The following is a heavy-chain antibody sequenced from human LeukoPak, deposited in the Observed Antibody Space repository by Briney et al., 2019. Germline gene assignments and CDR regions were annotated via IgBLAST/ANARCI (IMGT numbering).Heavy chain of an antibody. CDR2: IYHSGSA. J-gene: IGHJ4*02. CDR1: AGSISSTYW. D-gene: IGHD2-15*01. CDR3: AVVVGRHFDY. V-gene: IGHV4-4*02. Sequence: SETLSLTCAVSAGSISSTYWWTWVRPPPEKGLEWIGEIYHSGSANYNPSLKSRVTISVDKSKNQFSLKLSSVTAADTAVYYCAVVVGRHFDYWGQGTLVTVSP.